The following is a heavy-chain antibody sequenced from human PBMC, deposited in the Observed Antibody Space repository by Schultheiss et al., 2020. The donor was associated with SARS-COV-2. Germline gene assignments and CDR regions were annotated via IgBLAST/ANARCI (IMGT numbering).Heavy chain of an antibody. D-gene: IGHD5-12*01. J-gene: IGHJ6*02. CDR3: AKDGGHDPYIVAAINTGSYYYYGMDV. CDR2: ISYDGSNK. CDR1: GFTFSSYG. V-gene: IGHV3-30*18. Sequence: GGSLRLSCAASGFTFSSYGMHWVRQAPGKGLEWVAVISYDGSNKYYADSVKGRFTISRDNSKNTLYLQMNSLRAEDTAVYYCAKDGGHDPYIVAAINTGSYYYYGMDVWGQGTTVTVSS.